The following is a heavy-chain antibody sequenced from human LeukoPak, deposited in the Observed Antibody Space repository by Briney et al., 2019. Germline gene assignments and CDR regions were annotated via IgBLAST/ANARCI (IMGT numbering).Heavy chain of an antibody. Sequence: GGSLRLSCAASGFTFDSYAIHWVRQAPGKGLEWVAVISYDGSNKYYAGSEKGRFTISRDNSKNTLYLQLNSLRPEDTAVYYCARDQLAYSGYDTLFDYWGQGSLVTVSS. J-gene: IGHJ4*02. CDR2: ISYDGSNK. V-gene: IGHV3-30*04. CDR1: GFTFDSYA. D-gene: IGHD5-12*01. CDR3: ARDQLAYSGYDTLFDY.